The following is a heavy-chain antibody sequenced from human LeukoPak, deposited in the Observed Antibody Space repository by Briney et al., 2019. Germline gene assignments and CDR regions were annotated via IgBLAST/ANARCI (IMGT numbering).Heavy chain of an antibody. V-gene: IGHV3-20*04. J-gene: IGHJ6*03. CDR1: GFTFDDYG. D-gene: IGHD3-10*01. Sequence: PGGSLRLSCAASGFTFDDYGMSWVRQAPGKGLEWVSGINWNGGSTGYADSVKGRFTISRDNAKNSLYLQMNSLRAEDTALYYCAREGRDYYGSGRYYYYMDVWGKGTTVTVSS. CDR3: AREGRDYYGSGRYYYYMDV. CDR2: INWNGGST.